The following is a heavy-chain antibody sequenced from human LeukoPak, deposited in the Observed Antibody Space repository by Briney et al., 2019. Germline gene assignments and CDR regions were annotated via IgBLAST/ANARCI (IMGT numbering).Heavy chain of an antibody. D-gene: IGHD3-22*01. CDR3: AKAATYYYDSSGYYFRATPVDFVY. J-gene: IGHJ4*02. CDR2: ISGSGGST. Sequence: GGSLRLSCATSGFTSSSYAMSWVRQAPGKGLEWVSAISGSGGSTYYADSVKGRFTISRDNSKNTLYLQMNSLRAEDTAVYYCAKAATYYYDSSGYYFRATPVDFVYWGQGTLVTVSS. V-gene: IGHV3-23*01. CDR1: GFTSSSYA.